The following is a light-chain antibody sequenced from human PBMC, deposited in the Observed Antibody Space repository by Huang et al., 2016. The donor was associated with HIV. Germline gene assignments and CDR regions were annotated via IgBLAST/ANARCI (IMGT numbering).Light chain of an antibody. Sequence: DIQLPKSPSPLPASVGDRSTITCRASQRISTYLNWYQQKPGKAPKLLIFAASTLQSGVPSTFSGSGSGTDFTLTISSLQPEDFATYYCQQTYSTAITFGQGTRLEIK. V-gene: IGKV1-39*01. J-gene: IGKJ5*01. CDR2: AAS. CDR3: QQTYSTAIT. CDR1: QRISTY.